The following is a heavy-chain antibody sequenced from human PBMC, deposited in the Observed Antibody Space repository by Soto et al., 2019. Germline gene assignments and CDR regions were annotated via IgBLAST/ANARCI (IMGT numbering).Heavy chain of an antibody. CDR3: GGTTETINNFAY. CDR1: GYSISSGYY. V-gene: IGHV4-38-2*01. Sequence: SETLSLTCAASGYSISSGYYWGWIRQPPGKGLEWIGSIYHSGSTYYNPSLKSRVTISVDTSKNQFSLKLSSVTAADTAVYYRGGTTETINNFAYGGQGTLVPVS. D-gene: IGHD4-17*01. CDR2: IYHSGST. J-gene: IGHJ4*02.